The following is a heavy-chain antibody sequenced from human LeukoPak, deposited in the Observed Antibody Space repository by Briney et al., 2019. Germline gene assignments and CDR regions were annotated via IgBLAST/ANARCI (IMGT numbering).Heavy chain of an antibody. J-gene: IGHJ5*02. Sequence: SVKVSXKASGGTFSSYAISWVRQAPGQGLEWMGGIIPIFGTANYAQKFQGRVTITADESTSTAYMELSSLRSEDTAVYYCATHLGYCSSTSCFSENWFDPWGQGTLVTVSS. CDR2: IIPIFGTA. CDR1: GGTFSSYA. CDR3: ATHLGYCSSTSCFSENWFDP. D-gene: IGHD2-2*01. V-gene: IGHV1-69*13.